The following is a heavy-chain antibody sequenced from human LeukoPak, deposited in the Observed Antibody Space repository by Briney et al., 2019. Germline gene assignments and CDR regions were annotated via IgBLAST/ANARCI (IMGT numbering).Heavy chain of an antibody. J-gene: IGHJ6*02. Sequence: SQTLSLTCTVSGGSISSGGYSWSWIRQHPGKGLEWIGYIYYSGSTYYNPSLKSRVTISVDTSKNQFSLKLSSVTAADTAVYYCARDSLGALNYYYYGMDVWGQGTTVTVSS. CDR1: GGSISSGGYS. CDR2: IYYSGST. D-gene: IGHD3-3*01. V-gene: IGHV4-31*03. CDR3: ARDSLGALNYYYYGMDV.